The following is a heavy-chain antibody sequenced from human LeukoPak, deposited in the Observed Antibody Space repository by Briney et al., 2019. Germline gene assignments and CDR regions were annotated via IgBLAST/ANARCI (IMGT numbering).Heavy chain of an antibody. D-gene: IGHD2-2*01. CDR3: ARGLFCSSASCYFLDS. Sequence: ASVKVSCKASGYTFTKYALNWVRHAPGQGLQWMGWISTNTGIPTYAQGFTGRFVFSLDTSVSTAYLQITSLKPEDTAVYYCARGLFCSSASCYFLDSWGQGTLVTASS. V-gene: IGHV7-4-1*02. J-gene: IGHJ4*02. CDR1: GYTFTKYA. CDR2: ISTNTGIP.